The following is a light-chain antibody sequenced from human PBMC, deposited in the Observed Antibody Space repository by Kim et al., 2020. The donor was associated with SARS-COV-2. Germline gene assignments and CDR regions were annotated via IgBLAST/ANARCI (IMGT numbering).Light chain of an antibody. CDR2: GAS. Sequence: SPGQRATRSCRASQSVSSSYLAWYQQKPGQAPRLLIYGASSRATGIPDRFSGSGSGTDFTLTISRLEPEDFAVYYCQQYGSSPPTFGQGTRLEIK. J-gene: IGKJ5*01. CDR3: QQYGSSPPT. CDR1: QSVSSSY. V-gene: IGKV3-20*01.